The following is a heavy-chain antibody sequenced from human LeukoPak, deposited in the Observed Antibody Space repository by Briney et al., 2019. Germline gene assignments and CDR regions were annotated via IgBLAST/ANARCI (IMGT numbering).Heavy chain of an antibody. Sequence: SETLSLTCTVSGGSISSSSYYWGWIRQPPGKGLEWIGSIYYSGSTYYNPSLKSRVTISVDTSKNQFSLKLSSVTAADTAVYYCASPPRGSSGYYTQVYFQHWGQGTLVTVSS. CDR2: IYYSGST. D-gene: IGHD3-22*01. J-gene: IGHJ1*01. V-gene: IGHV4-39*01. CDR3: ASPPRGSSGYYTQVYFQH. CDR1: GGSISSSSYY.